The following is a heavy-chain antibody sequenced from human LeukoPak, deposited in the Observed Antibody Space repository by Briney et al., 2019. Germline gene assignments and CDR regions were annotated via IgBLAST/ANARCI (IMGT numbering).Heavy chain of an antibody. CDR2: IIPILGIA. CDR3: ARDKLSFRESGLDD. J-gene: IGHJ4*02. CDR1: GGTFSSYA. Sequence: ASVKVSCKASGGTFSSYAISWVRQAPGQGLEWMGRIIPILGIANYAQKFQGRVTITADKSTSTVDMELSSLRSADTGIYYCARDKLSFRESGLDDWGKGPLVT. D-gene: IGHD1-26*01. V-gene: IGHV1-69*04.